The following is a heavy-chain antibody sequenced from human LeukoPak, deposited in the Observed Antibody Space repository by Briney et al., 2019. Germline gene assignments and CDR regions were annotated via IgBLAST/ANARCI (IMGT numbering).Heavy chain of an antibody. CDR2: INSDGSSR. CDR1: GFTFSNYW. V-gene: IGHV3-74*01. D-gene: IGHD3-10*01. Sequence: GGSLRLSCAASGFTFSNYWMHWVRQAPGKGLVWVSRINSDGSSRNYADSVKGRFTISRDNAKNTLYLQMNSLRAEDTAVYYCANPLSSGSSIYYYYGMDVWGQGTTVTVSS. J-gene: IGHJ6*02. CDR3: ANPLSSGSSIYYYYGMDV.